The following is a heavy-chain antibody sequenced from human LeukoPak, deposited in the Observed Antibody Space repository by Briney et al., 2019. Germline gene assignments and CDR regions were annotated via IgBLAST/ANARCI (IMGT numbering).Heavy chain of an antibody. CDR2: IDYNGSGT. CDR3: AKFHTAMVPFDY. V-gene: IGHV3-74*01. Sequence: RGGSLRLSCAASGFTFSRYWMHSVRHAPREGLVWGSRIDYNGSGTSNADSVKGRFTISRDNSKNTLYLQMNSLRAEDTAVYYCAKFHTAMVPFDYWGQGTLVTVSS. CDR1: GFTFSRYW. D-gene: IGHD5-18*01. J-gene: IGHJ4*02.